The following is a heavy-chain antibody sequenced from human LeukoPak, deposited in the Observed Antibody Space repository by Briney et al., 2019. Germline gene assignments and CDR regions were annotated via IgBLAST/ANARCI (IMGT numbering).Heavy chain of an antibody. Sequence: XRALSLSCAASGFAFSSYAMHWVRQAPGKGLEWGAVISYDGSNKYYSDSVKGRFTISRDNSKNTLYLQMNSLRAEDTAVYYCASDYESKYYFDYWGQGTLVTVSS. J-gene: IGHJ4*02. CDR2: ISYDGSNK. CDR1: GFAFSSYA. V-gene: IGHV3-30-3*01. D-gene: IGHD5-12*01. CDR3: ASDYESKYYFDY.